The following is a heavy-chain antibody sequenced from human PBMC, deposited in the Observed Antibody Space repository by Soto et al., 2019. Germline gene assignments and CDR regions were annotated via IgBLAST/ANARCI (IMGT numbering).Heavy chain of an antibody. CDR1: GFTFSSYA. Sequence: QVQLVESGGGVVQPGRSLRLSCAASGFTFSSYAMHWVRQAPGKGLEWVAVISYDGSNKYYADSVKGRFTISRDNSKNTLYLQMNSLRAEDKAVYYCARGRVVVPAAQYYYYYYGMDVWGQGTTVTVSS. D-gene: IGHD2-2*01. CDR2: ISYDGSNK. J-gene: IGHJ6*02. V-gene: IGHV3-30-3*01. CDR3: ARGRVVVPAAQYYYYYYGMDV.